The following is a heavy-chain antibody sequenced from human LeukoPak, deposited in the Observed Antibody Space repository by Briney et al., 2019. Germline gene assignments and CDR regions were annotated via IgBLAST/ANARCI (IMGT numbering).Heavy chain of an antibody. CDR1: GYTFTGYY. Sequence: ASVKVSCKASGYTFTGYYMHWVRQAPGQGLEWMGWINPNSGGTNYAQKFQGRVTMTRDTSISTAYMELSRLRSDDTAVYYCARVQLYYDSSGYYLGAFDYWGQGTLVTVSS. CDR3: ARVQLYYDSSGYYLGAFDY. J-gene: IGHJ4*02. CDR2: INPNSGGT. D-gene: IGHD3-22*01. V-gene: IGHV1-2*02.